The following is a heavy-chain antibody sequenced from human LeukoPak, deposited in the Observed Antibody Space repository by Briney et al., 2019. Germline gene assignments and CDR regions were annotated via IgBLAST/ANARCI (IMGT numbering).Heavy chain of an antibody. Sequence: GGSLRLSCAASGFTFSSYAMGWVRQAPGKGLEWVSAISGSGGSTYYADSVKGRFTISRVNSKNTLYLQMNSLRAEDTAVYYCAKDSHPNRGAGYYFDYWGQGTLVTVSS. V-gene: IGHV3-23*01. J-gene: IGHJ4*02. CDR2: ISGSGGST. CDR3: AKDSHPNRGAGYYFDY. CDR1: GFTFSSYA. D-gene: IGHD3-10*01.